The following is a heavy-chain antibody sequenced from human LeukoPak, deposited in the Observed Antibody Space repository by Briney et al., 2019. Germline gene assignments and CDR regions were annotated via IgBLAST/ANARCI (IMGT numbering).Heavy chain of an antibody. CDR3: AITGTSDYYGMDV. Sequence: SETLSLTCTVSGGSISSSSYYRGWIRQPPGKGLEWIGSIYYSGSTYYNPSLKSRVTISVDTSKNQFSLKLSSVTAADTAVYYCAITGTSDYYGMDVWGQGTTVTVSS. J-gene: IGHJ6*02. D-gene: IGHD1-7*01. CDR1: GGSISSSSYY. V-gene: IGHV4-39*01. CDR2: IYYSGST.